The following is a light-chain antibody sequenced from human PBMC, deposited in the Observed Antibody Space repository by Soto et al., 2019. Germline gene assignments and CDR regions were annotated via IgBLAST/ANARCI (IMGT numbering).Light chain of an antibody. V-gene: IGLV2-11*01. Sequence: QSALTQPRSVSGSPGQSVTISCTGTSSDVGAYHYVSWYQHHPGKAPKLMIYDVNERPSGFPDRFSGSKSGNTASLTISGLQAQDEADYYCCSYAGSYTWLFGGGTKVTVL. CDR3: CSYAGSYTWL. CDR2: DVN. J-gene: IGLJ2*01. CDR1: SSDVGAYHY.